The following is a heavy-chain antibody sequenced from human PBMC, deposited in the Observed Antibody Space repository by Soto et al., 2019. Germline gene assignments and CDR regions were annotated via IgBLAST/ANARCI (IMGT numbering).Heavy chain of an antibody. D-gene: IGHD6-13*01. CDR3: AGLWSSSWSRYRLNYYGMDV. CDR2: ISSSSSTI. CDR1: GFTFSSYS. J-gene: IGHJ6*02. V-gene: IGHV3-48*02. Sequence: GESLKISCAASGFTFSSYSMNWVRQAPGKGLEWVSYISSSSSTIYYADSVKGRFTISRDNAKNSLYLQMNSLRDEDTAVYYCAGLWSSSWSRYRLNYYGMDVWGQGTTVTVSS.